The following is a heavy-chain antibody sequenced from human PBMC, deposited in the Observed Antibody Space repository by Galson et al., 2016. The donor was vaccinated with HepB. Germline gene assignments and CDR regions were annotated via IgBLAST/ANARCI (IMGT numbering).Heavy chain of an antibody. D-gene: IGHD5-12*01. V-gene: IGHV3-33*01. J-gene: IGHJ4*02. Sequence: AASGFTFSSYGMHWVRQAPSKGLEWVAVIWFDGSNIYYADSVKGRFTISRDNSKHTLYLQMHSLRAEDTAVYFCARGGTTYSGYDYDYWGPGTLVTVSS. CDR2: IWFDGSNI. CDR3: ARGGTTYSGYDYDY. CDR1: GFTFSSYG.